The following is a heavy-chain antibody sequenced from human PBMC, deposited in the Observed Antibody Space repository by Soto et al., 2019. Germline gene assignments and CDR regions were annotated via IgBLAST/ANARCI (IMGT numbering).Heavy chain of an antibody. CDR2: ISYDGSNK. D-gene: IGHD4-4*01. CDR3: AKWVGNTEGVDY. V-gene: IGHV3-30*18. J-gene: IGHJ4*02. Sequence: QVQLVESGGGVVQPGRSLRLSCAASGFTFSSYGMHWVRQAPGKGLEWVAVISYDGSNKYYADSVKGRFTISRDNSKNTLYLQMNSLRAEDTAVYYCAKWVGNTEGVDYWGQGTLVTVSS. CDR1: GFTFSSYG.